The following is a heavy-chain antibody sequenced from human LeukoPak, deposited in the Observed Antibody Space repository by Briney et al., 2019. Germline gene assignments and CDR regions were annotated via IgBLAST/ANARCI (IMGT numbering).Heavy chain of an antibody. CDR1: GGSISSYY. V-gene: IGHV4-59*08. CDR3: ARLGTAIVDS. Sequence: SETLSLTCTVSGGSISSYYWSWIRQPPGKGLEWIGYIYYSGSTNYNPSLKSRVTISVDTSKNQFSLNLSSVTAADTAVYYCARLGTAIVDSWGQGTLVTVSS. D-gene: IGHD5-18*01. J-gene: IGHJ4*02. CDR2: IYYSGST.